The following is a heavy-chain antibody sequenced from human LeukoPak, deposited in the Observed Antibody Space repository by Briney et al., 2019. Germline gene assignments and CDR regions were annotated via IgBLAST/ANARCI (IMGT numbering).Heavy chain of an antibody. Sequence: SETLALTCSVSGGSISSSSYHWGWTRQSPGKGLEWIGSMYYRGTTHENSSLKSRLTLSIDTSNNHFSLKLTSVTAADTAVYFCAREYSRSVVAGSRPDLWGQGLLVTVSS. D-gene: IGHD6-19*01. CDR1: GGSISSSSYH. CDR3: AREYSRSVVAGSRPDL. V-gene: IGHV4-39*02. J-gene: IGHJ4*02. CDR2: MYYRGTT.